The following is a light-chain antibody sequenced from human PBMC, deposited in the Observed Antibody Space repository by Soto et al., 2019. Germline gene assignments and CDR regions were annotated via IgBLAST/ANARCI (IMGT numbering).Light chain of an antibody. V-gene: IGLV2-11*01. J-gene: IGLJ2*01. CDR3: CSYAGSYTVV. Sequence: QSALTQPRSVSGSPGQSVTISCTGTSSDVGGYNYVSWYQHHPGKAPKLMIYDVTKRPSGVPDRSSGSKSGNTASLTISGLQAEDEADYYCCSYAGSYTVVFGGGTKLTVL. CDR1: SSDVGGYNY. CDR2: DVT.